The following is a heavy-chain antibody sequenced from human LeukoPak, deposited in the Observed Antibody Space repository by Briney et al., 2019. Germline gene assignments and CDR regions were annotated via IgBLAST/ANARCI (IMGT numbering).Heavy chain of an antibody. CDR1: GYTFTSYG. V-gene: IGHV1-24*01. Sequence: ASVKVSCKASGYTFTSYGISWVRQAPGKGLEWMGGFDPEEGETIYAQNFQGRVSMTEDKSTDTAYMELSSLTSEDTAVYYCATDRGTQLWSAFDHWGQGTVVTVSS. CDR2: FDPEEGET. J-gene: IGHJ4*01. CDR3: ATDRGTQLWSAFDH. D-gene: IGHD3-10*01.